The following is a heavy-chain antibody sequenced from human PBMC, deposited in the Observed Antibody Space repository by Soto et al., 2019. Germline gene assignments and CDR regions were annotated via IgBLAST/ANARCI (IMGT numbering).Heavy chain of an antibody. J-gene: IGHJ5*02. CDR3: ARAGYCSGGSCSNWFDP. Sequence: ASVKVSCKASGYTFTGYYMHWVRQAPGQGLEWMGWINPNSGGTNYAQKVQGRVTMTRDTSISTAYMELSRLRSDDTAVYYCARAGYCSGGSCSNWFDPWGQGTLVTVSS. D-gene: IGHD2-15*01. V-gene: IGHV1-2*02. CDR2: INPNSGGT. CDR1: GYTFTGYY.